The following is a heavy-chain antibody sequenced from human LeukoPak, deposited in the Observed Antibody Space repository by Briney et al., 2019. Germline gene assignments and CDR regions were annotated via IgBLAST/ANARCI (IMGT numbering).Heavy chain of an antibody. CDR2: INPSGGRT. J-gene: IGHJ6*03. Sequence: AASVKVSCKASGYTFTSYYMYWVRQAPGQGLEWMGIINPSGGRTSYAQKFQGRVTMTRDMSTSTVYMELSSLRSEDTAVYYCARDSSLSTYYYYMDVWAKGPRSPSP. V-gene: IGHV1-46*01. CDR1: GYTFTSYY. CDR3: ARDSSLSTYYYYMDV.